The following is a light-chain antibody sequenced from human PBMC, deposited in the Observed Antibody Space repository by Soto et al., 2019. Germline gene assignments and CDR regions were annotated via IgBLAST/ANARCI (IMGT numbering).Light chain of an antibody. CDR2: DVS. J-gene: IGLJ1*01. V-gene: IGLV2-14*03. Sequence: QSVLTQPASVSGSPGQSITISCTGTSSDVGGYNYVSWYQQHPDKAPKLMIYDVSNRPSGVSNRFSGSKSGNTASLTISGLQAEDEADYYCASYTITSPYVFATGTKLTVL. CDR1: SSDVGGYNY. CDR3: ASYTITSPYV.